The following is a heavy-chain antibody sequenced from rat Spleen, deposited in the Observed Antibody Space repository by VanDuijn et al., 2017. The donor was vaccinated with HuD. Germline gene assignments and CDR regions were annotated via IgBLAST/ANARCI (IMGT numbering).Heavy chain of an antibody. Sequence: QVQLKESGPGPVQPSETLSLTCTVSGFSLTSYGVNWVRQPPGKGLEWMGRMRYNGDTSYNSALKSRLSISRDTSKNQVFLKLNSLQTDDTGTYYCTRESNYGGYGDWGQGVMVTVSS. CDR1: GFSLTSYG. J-gene: IGHJ2*01. D-gene: IGHD1-11*01. CDR3: TRESNYGGYGD. CDR2: MRYNGDT. V-gene: IGHV2-63*01.